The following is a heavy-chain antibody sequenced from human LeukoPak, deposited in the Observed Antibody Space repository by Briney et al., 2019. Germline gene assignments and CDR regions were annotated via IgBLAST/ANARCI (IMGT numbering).Heavy chain of an antibody. D-gene: IGHD3-22*01. J-gene: IGHJ4*02. CDR2: VNHSGST. CDR1: GGSFSGYY. CDR3: ARAYYYDRSGYRPLSVLYPRPFDY. Sequence: SETLSLTCAVYGGSFSGYYWSWIRQPPGKGLEWIGEVNHSGSTDYNPSLKSRVTISVDTSKNQFPLNLSSVTAADTAVYYCARAYYYDRSGYRPLSVLYPRPFDYWGQGTLVTVSS. V-gene: IGHV4-34*01.